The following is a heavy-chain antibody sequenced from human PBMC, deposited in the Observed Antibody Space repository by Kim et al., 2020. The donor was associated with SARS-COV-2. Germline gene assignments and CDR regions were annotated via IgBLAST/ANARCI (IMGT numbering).Heavy chain of an antibody. J-gene: IGHJ5*02. D-gene: IGHD6-19*01. CDR1: GASITTSRAY. CDR2: FYSKERT. V-gene: IGHV4-39*01. Sequence: SETLSLTCTVSGASITTSRAYFSWIRQPPGEGLEWIGSFYSKERTFYNPSLKSRITISADTSKNQFTLRLTSLTATDTAVYYCTRGGGIGVADTWGQGT. CDR3: TRGGGIGVADT.